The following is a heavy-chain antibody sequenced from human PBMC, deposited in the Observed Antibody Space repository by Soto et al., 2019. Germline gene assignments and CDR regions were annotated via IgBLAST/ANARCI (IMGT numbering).Heavy chain of an antibody. D-gene: IGHD3-10*01. CDR2: IIPIFHTA. CDR3: AREYEVAGSGTYGYGP. J-gene: IGHJ5*02. CDR1: GGTFSRFT. V-gene: IGHV1-69*01. Sequence: QVQLVQSGAEVKKPGSSVKVSCQASGGTFSRFTIIWVRQAPGQGLEWMGGIIPIFHTAHYAQKFQGRVTMTADESTSTAYMELSSLRSEDTAVYYCAREYEVAGSGTYGYGPWGQGTLVTASS.